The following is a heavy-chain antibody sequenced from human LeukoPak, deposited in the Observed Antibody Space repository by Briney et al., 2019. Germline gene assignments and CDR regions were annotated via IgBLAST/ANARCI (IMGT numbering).Heavy chain of an antibody. CDR1: GYTFTSYH. D-gene: IGHD6-13*01. CDR2: IIPIFGTA. Sequence: GASVKVSCKTSGYTFTSYHMHWVRQAPGQGLEWMGGIIPIFGTANYAQNFQGRVTITTDESTSIVYMELSSLRSEDTAVYYCAREGIAAAGTGIGYFDYWGQGTLVTVSS. CDR3: AREGIAAAGTGIGYFDY. V-gene: IGHV1-69*05. J-gene: IGHJ4*02.